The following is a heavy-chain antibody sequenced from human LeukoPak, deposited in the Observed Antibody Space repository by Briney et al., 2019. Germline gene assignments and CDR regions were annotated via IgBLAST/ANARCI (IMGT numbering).Heavy chain of an antibody. V-gene: IGHV3-53*04. J-gene: IGHJ4*02. CDR2: IYSGGST. Sequence: GESLKISCEASGFTFSRFGMHWVRQAPGKGLEWVSVIYSGGSTYYADSVKGRFTISRHNSKNTLYLQMNSLRAEDTAVYYCARERYCSSTSCYPFDYWGQGTLVTVSS. D-gene: IGHD2-2*01. CDR1: GFTFSRFG. CDR3: ARERYCSSTSCYPFDY.